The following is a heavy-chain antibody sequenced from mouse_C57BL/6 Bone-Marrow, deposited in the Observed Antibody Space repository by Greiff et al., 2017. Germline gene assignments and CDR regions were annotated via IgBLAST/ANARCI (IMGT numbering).Heavy chain of an antibody. CDR1: GYTFTSYW. D-gene: IGHD2-3*01. CDR3: ARGGLLRYFDD. Sequence: QVQLQQPGAELVKPGASVKLSCKASGYTFTSYWMHWVKQRPGQGLEWIGMIHPNSGSTNYNEKFKSKATLTVDKSSSTAYMQLSILTSEDAAVYDCARGGLLRYFDDWGTGTTVTVSS. CDR2: IHPNSGST. J-gene: IGHJ1*03. V-gene: IGHV1-64*01.